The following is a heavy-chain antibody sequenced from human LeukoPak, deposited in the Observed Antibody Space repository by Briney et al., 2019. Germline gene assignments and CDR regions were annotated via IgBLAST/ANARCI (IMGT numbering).Heavy chain of an antibody. CDR1: GGSISSSNW. V-gene: IGHV4-4*02. Sequence: PSETLSLTCAVSGGSISSSNWWSRVRQPPGKGLEWIGEMYHSGSSNYNPSLKSRVTISVDKSKNQFSLNLSSVTAADTAVYYCAVSSGWYKIDYWGQGTLVTVSS. CDR3: AVSSGWYKIDY. J-gene: IGHJ4*02. D-gene: IGHD6-19*01. CDR2: MYHSGSS.